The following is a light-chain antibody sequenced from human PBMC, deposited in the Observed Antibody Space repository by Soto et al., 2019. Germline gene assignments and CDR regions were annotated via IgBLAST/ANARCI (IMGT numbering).Light chain of an antibody. CDR1: QSISNW. Sequence: DIQMTQSPSTLSAPVGDRVTITCRASQSISNWLAWYQQKPGKAPKLLIYKASSLESGVPSRFSGSGSGTEFTLTISSLQPDDFATYYCQQYNSYSWTFGQGTKVEIK. CDR3: QQYNSYSWT. CDR2: KAS. V-gene: IGKV1-5*03. J-gene: IGKJ1*01.